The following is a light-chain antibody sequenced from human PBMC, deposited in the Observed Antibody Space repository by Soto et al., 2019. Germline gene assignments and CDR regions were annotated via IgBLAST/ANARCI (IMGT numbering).Light chain of an antibody. CDR3: QAWDSSTGVV. J-gene: IGLJ2*01. V-gene: IGLV3-1*01. CDR2: QDS. Sequence: SYELTQPPSVSVSPGQTASITCSGDKLGDKYACWYQQKPGQSPVLVIYQDSKRPSGIPERFSGSNSGNTATLTISGTQAMDEADYYCQAWDSSTGVVFGGGTKVTLL. CDR1: KLGDKY.